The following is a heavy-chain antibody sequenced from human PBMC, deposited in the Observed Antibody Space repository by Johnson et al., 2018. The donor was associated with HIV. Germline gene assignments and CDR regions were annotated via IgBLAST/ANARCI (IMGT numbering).Heavy chain of an antibody. CDR2: ISGSGGST. V-gene: IGHV3-23*04. CDR1: GFTFSSYA. D-gene: IGHD2-15*01. Sequence: VQLVESGGGVVRPGGSLRLSCAASGFTFSSYAMSWVRQAPGKGLEWVSAISGSGGSTYYADSVKGRFTISRHNSKNSLYLQMYSLRAEDTAVYDCAKRGARYCSGGSCFDAFDIWGQGTMVTVSS. CDR3: AKRGARYCSGGSCFDAFDI. J-gene: IGHJ3*02.